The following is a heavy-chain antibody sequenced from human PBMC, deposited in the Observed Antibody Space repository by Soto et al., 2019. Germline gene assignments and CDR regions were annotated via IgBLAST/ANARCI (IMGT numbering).Heavy chain of an antibody. CDR3: ASEYYELLTGYYTDY. V-gene: IGHV3-74*01. Sequence: EVQLVESGGDLVQRGGSLRLSCAASGFPFSSYWMHWVRHTPGKGLDWVARISGDGVTTYYADSVTGRFTVSRDNARQTRSRKRRGLRAEETADYFCASEYYELLTGYYTDYWGLGTRVSV. CDR2: ISGDGVTT. D-gene: IGHD3-9*01. CDR1: GFPFSSYW. J-gene: IGHJ4*02.